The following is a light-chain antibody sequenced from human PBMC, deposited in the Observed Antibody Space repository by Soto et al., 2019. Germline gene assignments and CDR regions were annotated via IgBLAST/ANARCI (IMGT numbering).Light chain of an antibody. Sequence: DIVMTQSPGTLSLSAGETASLSCRASHNINNNLSCYQQKPVQAPRLLIFSASTRATDIPARFSGSGSGTDFILIIINLQSEDFAAYYCHQYESRPPVTFGQGTKVDIK. V-gene: IGKV3-15*01. CDR1: HNINNN. CDR3: HQYESRPPVT. J-gene: IGKJ2*01. CDR2: SAS.